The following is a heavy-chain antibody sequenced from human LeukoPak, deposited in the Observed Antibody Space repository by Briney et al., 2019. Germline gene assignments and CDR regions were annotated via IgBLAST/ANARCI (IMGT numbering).Heavy chain of an antibody. D-gene: IGHD3-22*01. CDR1: GFTFSSYS. V-gene: IGHV3-21*01. CDR2: ISSSSSYI. J-gene: IGHJ4*02. CDR3: ARARDSSGLDY. Sequence: PGGSLRLSCAASGFTFSSYSMNWVRQAPGKGLEWVSSISSSSSYIYYAGSVKGRFTISRDNAKNSLYLQMNSLRAEDTAVYYCARARDSSGLDYWGQGTLVTVSS.